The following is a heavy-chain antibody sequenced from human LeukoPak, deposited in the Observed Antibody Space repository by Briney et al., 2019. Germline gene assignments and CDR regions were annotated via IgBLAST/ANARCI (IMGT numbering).Heavy chain of an antibody. CDR2: IYSGGST. Sequence: GGSLRLSCATSGFTVSSNYMSWVRQAPGKGLEWVSVIYSGGSTYYADSVKGRFTTSRDNSKNTLYLQMNSLRAEDTAVYYCARGPRGLYGDAFDIWGQGTMVTVSS. D-gene: IGHD4-17*01. CDR3: ARGPRGLYGDAFDI. CDR1: GFTVSSNY. J-gene: IGHJ3*02. V-gene: IGHV3-53*01.